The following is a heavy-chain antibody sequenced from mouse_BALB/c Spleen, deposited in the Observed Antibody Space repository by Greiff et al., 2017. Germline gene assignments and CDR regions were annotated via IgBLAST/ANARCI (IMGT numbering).Heavy chain of an antibody. CDR3: ARWLLLDYYAMDY. CDR1: GYSITSDYA. Sequence: DVKLQESGPGLVKPSQSLSLTCTVTGYSITSDYAWNWIRQFPGNKLEWMGYISYSGSTSYNPSLKSRISITRDTSKNQFFLQLNSVTTEDTATYYCARWLLLDYYAMDYWGQGTSVTVSS. J-gene: IGHJ4*01. CDR2: ISYSGST. D-gene: IGHD2-3*01. V-gene: IGHV3-2*02.